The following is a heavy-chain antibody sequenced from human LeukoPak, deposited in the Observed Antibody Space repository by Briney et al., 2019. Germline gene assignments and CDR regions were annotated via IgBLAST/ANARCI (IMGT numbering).Heavy chain of an antibody. D-gene: IGHD2-15*01. CDR3: AKNGGSQCYSHLDS. CDR1: GLTFSSYA. Sequence: PGGSLRLSCAASGLTFSSYAMSGVRQAPGKGVEWVSGTSGSGGSTYYAGSVKGRLTISRENSKHTLYLQMNSLRVEDTAVYYCAKNGGSQCYSHLDSWGRGTLVTVSS. V-gene: IGHV3-23*01. CDR2: TSGSGGST. J-gene: IGHJ4*02.